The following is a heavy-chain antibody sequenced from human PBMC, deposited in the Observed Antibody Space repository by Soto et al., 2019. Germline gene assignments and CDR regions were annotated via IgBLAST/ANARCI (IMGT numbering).Heavy chain of an antibody. J-gene: IGHJ3*02. D-gene: IGHD1-7*01. V-gene: IGHV4-34*01. Sequence: SETLSLTCVVYGGSFRGFYWSWIRQQPGKGLEWIGEINHSGSTNYNPSLKSRVTISVDTSKNQFSLKLNSVTAADTAVYFCARPIQIIGTTRAFDIWGQGTKVTVSS. CDR1: GGSFRGFY. CDR2: INHSGST. CDR3: ARPIQIIGTTRAFDI.